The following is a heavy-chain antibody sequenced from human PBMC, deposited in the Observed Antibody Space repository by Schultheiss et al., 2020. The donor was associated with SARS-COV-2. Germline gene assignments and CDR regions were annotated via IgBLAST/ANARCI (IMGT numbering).Heavy chain of an antibody. Sequence: GGSLRLSCAASGFTVSSNYMSWVRQAPGKGLEWVSRMSTDGISIDYADSVKGRFTISRDNAKNTLYLQMHSLRVEDTAVYYCAKDQASWAHYYFDYWGQGTLVTVSS. V-gene: IGHV3-74*01. CDR2: MSTDGISI. D-gene: IGHD2-2*01. CDR3: AKDQASWAHYYFDY. CDR1: GFTVSSNY. J-gene: IGHJ4*02.